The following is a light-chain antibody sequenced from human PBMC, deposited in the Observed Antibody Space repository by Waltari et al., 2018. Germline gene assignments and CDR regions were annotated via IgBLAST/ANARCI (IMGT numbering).Light chain of an antibody. CDR2: YDS. J-gene: IGLJ2*01. CDR3: QVWDDSNNSGV. V-gene: IGLV3-21*04. CDR1: KIERKS. Sequence: SYVLTQTPSVSLAPGQTAIIQWGGAKIERKSFQLYQLQPGQAPVLVMFYDSDRPPGIPDRFSGSNSGNTATLTISRVEDDDEADYFCQVWDDSNNSGVFGGGTKLTVL.